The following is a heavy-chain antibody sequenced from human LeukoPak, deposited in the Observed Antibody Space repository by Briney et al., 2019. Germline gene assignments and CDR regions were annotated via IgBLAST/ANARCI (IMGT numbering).Heavy chain of an antibody. D-gene: IGHD2-2*01. CDR1: GFTLSGYW. V-gene: IGHV3-74*01. CDR3: ARDGPTTSSDLDL. J-gene: IGHJ5*02. CDR2: INDDGSST. Sequence: GGSLRLSCAASGFTLSGYWFHLVRQAPGKGLVWVSRINDDGSSTLYADSVKGRFTISRDNVKNTLYLQMNSLGAEDTAVYYCARDGPTTSSDLDLWGQGTLVTVSS.